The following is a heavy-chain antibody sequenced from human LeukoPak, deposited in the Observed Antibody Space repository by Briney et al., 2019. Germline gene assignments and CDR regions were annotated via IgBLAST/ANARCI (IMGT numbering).Heavy chain of an antibody. V-gene: IGHV1-69*05. Sequence: VASVKVSCKASGGTFSSYAISWGRQAPGQGLEWMGRIIPIFGTANYAQKFQGRVTITTDESTSTAYMELSSLRSEDTAVYYCARDGDPLSSWYAYWGQGTPVTVSS. CDR3: ARDGDPLSSWYAY. CDR1: GGTFSSYA. CDR2: IIPIFGTA. D-gene: IGHD6-13*01. J-gene: IGHJ4*02.